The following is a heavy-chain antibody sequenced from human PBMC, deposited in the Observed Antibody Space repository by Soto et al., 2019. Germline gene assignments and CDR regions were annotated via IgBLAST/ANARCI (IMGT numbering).Heavy chain of an antibody. J-gene: IGHJ6*02. CDR3: ARPIDFWSGHYYYGMDV. V-gene: IGHV1-69*13. Sequence: GASVKVSCKASGGTFSSYAISWVRQAPGQGLEWMGGIIPIFGTANYAQKFQGRVTITAGESTSTAYMELSSLRSEDTAVYYCARPIDFWSGHYYYGMDVWGQGATVTVS. CDR1: GGTFSSYA. D-gene: IGHD3-3*01. CDR2: IIPIFGTA.